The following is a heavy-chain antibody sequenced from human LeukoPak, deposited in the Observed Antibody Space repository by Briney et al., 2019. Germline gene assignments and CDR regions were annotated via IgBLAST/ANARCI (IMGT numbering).Heavy chain of an antibody. CDR1: GYSFTGYY. CDR3: ARDGRDSSGYYRRLDAFDI. CDR2: INPNSGDT. D-gene: IGHD3-22*01. J-gene: IGHJ3*02. Sequence: ASVKVSCKASGYSFTGYYMHWVRQAPGQGLEWMGWINPNSGDTKYAQKFQGRVTMTRDTSISTAYMELSRLRSDDTAVYYCARDGRDSSGYYRRLDAFDIWGQGTMVTVSS. V-gene: IGHV1-2*02.